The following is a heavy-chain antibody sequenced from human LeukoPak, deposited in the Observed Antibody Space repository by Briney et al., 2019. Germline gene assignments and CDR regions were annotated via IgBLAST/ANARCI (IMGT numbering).Heavy chain of an antibody. CDR1: GGSFSGYY. Sequence: SETLSLTCAVYGGSFSGYYWSWIRQPPGKGLEWIGEINHSGSTNYNPSLKSRVTISVEKSKNQFSLNLTSVTAADTAVYYCARGLAAAGTDYWGQGTLVTVSS. V-gene: IGHV4-34*01. J-gene: IGHJ4*02. CDR3: ARGLAAAGTDY. D-gene: IGHD6-13*01. CDR2: INHSGST.